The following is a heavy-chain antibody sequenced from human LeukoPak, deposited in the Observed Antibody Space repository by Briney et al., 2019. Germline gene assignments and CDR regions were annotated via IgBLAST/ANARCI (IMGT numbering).Heavy chain of an antibody. CDR3: ARDRYCSGGSCLDP. V-gene: IGHV1-8*01. D-gene: IGHD2-15*01. CDR2: MNPNSGST. CDR1: GYTFTSYD. J-gene: IGHJ5*02. Sequence: ASVKVSCKASGYTFTSYDINWVRQATGQGLEWMGWMNPNSGSTGYAQKFQGRVTMTRNTSISTAYMELSSLRSEDTAVYYCARDRYCSGGSCLDPWGQGTLVTVSS.